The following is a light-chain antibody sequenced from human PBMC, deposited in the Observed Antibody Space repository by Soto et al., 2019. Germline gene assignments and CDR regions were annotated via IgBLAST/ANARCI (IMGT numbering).Light chain of an antibody. Sequence: EIVMTQSPGTLSVSPGERATVSCRAGQGVTTIFSWYQQKSGQSPRLLIYDVSIRATGVPARFSGTGSETDFTLTISGLQSEDSAVYFCQQYNNWPFSFGQGTRLEI. V-gene: IGKV3-15*01. CDR2: DVS. CDR3: QQYNNWPFS. J-gene: IGKJ5*01. CDR1: QGVTTI.